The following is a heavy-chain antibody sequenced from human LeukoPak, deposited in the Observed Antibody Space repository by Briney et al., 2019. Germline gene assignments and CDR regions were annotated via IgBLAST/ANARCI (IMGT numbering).Heavy chain of an antibody. CDR2: ISGIGGRT. CDR3: AMLPEGAPPKFYC. D-gene: IGHD3-9*01. CDR1: GLTFGTYA. J-gene: IGHJ4*02. Sequence: GGPVSHSCAPSGLTFGTYAMRWVRQSAGRGLEWVSLISGIGGRTYCPDSVRGRFTISRDNSRDTLHLQMDSLRAEDTATYYCAMLPEGAPPKFYCWGQGALVSVCS. V-gene: IGHV3-23*01.